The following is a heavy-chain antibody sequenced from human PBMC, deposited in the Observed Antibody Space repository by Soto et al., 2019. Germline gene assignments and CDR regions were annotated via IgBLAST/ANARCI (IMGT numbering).Heavy chain of an antibody. CDR1: GGSISNYY. V-gene: IGHV4-59*01. CDR3: ARDEGHTYTWNDEGPWFDP. D-gene: IGHD1-20*01. CDR2: IYYSGST. J-gene: IGHJ5*02. Sequence: SETLSLTCTVSGGSISNYYWNWIRQPPGKRLEWIGYIYYSGSTNYNPSLKSRVTISIDTSKNHFSLKLSSVTAADTAVYYCARDEGHTYTWNDEGPWFDPWAPGTLVTVYS.